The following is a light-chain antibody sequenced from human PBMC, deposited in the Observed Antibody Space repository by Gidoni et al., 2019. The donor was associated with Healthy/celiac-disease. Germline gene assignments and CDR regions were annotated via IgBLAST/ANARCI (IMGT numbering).Light chain of an antibody. V-gene: IGKV3-20*01. Sequence: IVLTQPPGTLPLSPGERATLSCRASQSVSSSYLAWYQQKPGQAPRLLIYGAYSRATGIPDRFSGSGSGTDFTLTISRLEPGDFAVYYCQQYGSSLTCGGGTKVEIK. J-gene: IGKJ4*01. CDR2: GAY. CDR1: QSVSSSY. CDR3: QQYGSSLT.